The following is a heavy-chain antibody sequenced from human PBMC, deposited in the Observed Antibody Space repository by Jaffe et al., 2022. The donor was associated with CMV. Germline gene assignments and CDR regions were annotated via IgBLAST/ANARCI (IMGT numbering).Heavy chain of an antibody. D-gene: IGHD3-22*01. Sequence: EVQLVESGGGLVKPGGSLRLSCAASGFTFSNAWMSWVRQAPGKGLEWVGRIKSKTDGGTTDYAAPVKGRFTISRDDSKNTLYLQMNSLKTEDTAVYYCTTDRDPYYYDSSGYYYEKRKAKKTFDYWGQGTLVTVSS. J-gene: IGHJ4*02. V-gene: IGHV3-15*01. CDR3: TTDRDPYYYDSSGYYYEKRKAKKTFDY. CDR2: IKSKTDGGTT. CDR1: GFTFSNAW.